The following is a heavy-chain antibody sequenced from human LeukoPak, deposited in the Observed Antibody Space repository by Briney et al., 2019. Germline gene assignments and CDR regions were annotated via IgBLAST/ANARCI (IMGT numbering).Heavy chain of an antibody. D-gene: IGHD5-12*01. CDR3: ARVAPIHHFDS. Sequence: GGSLRLSCAASGFTVSTKYMSWVRQAPGKGLEWVSVVYSGGSTYYADSVKDRFTISRDFFKNMLCLQMNGLSAEDTAVYYCARVAPIHHFDSWGQGTLVTVSS. V-gene: IGHV3-66*01. J-gene: IGHJ4*02. CDR2: VYSGGST. CDR1: GFTVSTKY.